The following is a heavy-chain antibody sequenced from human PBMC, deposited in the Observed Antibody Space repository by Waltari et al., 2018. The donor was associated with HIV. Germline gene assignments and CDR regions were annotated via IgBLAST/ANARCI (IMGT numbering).Heavy chain of an antibody. CDR2: ISISANA. Sequence: EVQLVESGGGLVQPGGSLRLSCAASGFSLSNHFMTWVRRAPGKGLEWVAIISISANAYYAGAVVGRFAISRDNSKNTVFLQMNSLRTEDTAMYYWASGGDNGEINFWGHGTLVTVSS. CDR3: ASGGDNGEINF. CDR1: GFSLSNHF. D-gene: IGHD4-17*01. J-gene: IGHJ4*01. V-gene: IGHV3-66*02.